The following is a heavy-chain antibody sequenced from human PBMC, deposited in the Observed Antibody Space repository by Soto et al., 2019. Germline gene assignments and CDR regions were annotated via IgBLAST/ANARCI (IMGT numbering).Heavy chain of an antibody. J-gene: IGHJ4*02. Sequence: AVKVSCKASGGTFSSYAISWVRQAPGQGLEWMGGIIPIFGTANYAQKFQGRVTITADESTSTAYMELSSLRSEDTAVYYCARVHYDILTGYEMYFDYWGQGTLVTVSS. CDR3: ARVHYDILTGYEMYFDY. D-gene: IGHD3-9*01. CDR1: GGTFSSYA. CDR2: IIPIFGTA. V-gene: IGHV1-69*13.